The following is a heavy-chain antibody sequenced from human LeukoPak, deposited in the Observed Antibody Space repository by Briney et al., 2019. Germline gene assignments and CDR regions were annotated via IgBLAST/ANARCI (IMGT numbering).Heavy chain of an antibody. V-gene: IGHV5-51*01. J-gene: IGHJ4*02. Sequence: GESLKISCKGSGYIFTTYWIGLVRQMPGKGLEWMGIIYPGDSETRYSPSFQGQVTISVDKSINTAYLQWSSLRASDTAMYYCPRRRAGDYWNGVDYWGQGTLVTVSS. D-gene: IGHD1-1*01. CDR2: IYPGDSET. CDR3: PRRRAGDYWNGVDY. CDR1: GYIFTTYW.